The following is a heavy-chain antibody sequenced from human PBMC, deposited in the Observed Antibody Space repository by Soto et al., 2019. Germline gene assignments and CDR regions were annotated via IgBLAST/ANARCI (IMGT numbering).Heavy chain of an antibody. CDR3: ARTVVPAAESYYYYYMDV. D-gene: IGHD2-2*01. CDR2: MNPNSGNT. Sequence: ASVKVSCKASGYTFTSYDINWVRQATGQGLEWMGWMNPNSGNTGYAQKFQGRVTITRNTSISTAYMELSSLRSEDTAVYYCARTVVPAAESYYYYYMDVWGKGTTVTVSS. CDR1: GYTFTSYD. V-gene: IGHV1-8*01. J-gene: IGHJ6*03.